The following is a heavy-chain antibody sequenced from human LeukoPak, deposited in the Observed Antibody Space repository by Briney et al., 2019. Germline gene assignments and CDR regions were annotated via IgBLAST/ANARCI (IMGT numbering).Heavy chain of an antibody. CDR1: GYSISSGYY. J-gene: IGHJ4*02. D-gene: IGHD4/OR15-4a*01. CDR3: ATILYGANGFDY. Sequence: SETLSLTCAVSGYSISSGYYWGWIRQPPGKGLEWIGSIYHSGSTYYNPSLKSRVTISVDTSKNQFSLKLSSVTAADTAVYYCATILYGANGFDYWGRGTLVTVSS. CDR2: IYHSGST. V-gene: IGHV4-38-2*01.